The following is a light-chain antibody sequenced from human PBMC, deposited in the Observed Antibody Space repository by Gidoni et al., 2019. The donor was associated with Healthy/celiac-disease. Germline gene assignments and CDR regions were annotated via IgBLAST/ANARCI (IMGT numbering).Light chain of an antibody. Sequence: EIVFTQSPGTLSLSPGERATLSCRASQSVSSSYLDWYQQKPGQAPRLLIYGASSRATGIPDRFSGSGSGTDFTLTISRLEPEDFAVYYCQQYGSSPWAFGQGTKLEIK. V-gene: IGKV3-20*01. J-gene: IGKJ2*01. CDR2: GAS. CDR1: QSVSSSY. CDR3: QQYGSSPWA.